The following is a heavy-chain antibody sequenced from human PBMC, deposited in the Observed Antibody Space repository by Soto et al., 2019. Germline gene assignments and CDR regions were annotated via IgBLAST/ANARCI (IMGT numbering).Heavy chain of an antibody. D-gene: IGHD6-6*01. J-gene: IGHJ6*02. Sequence: QVQLVQSGAEVEKPGSSVKVSCKASGGTFSSYAITWVRQAPGQGLEWMGRIIPIFGTANYNQKFQGRVTITADESTSTAYMELSSLRSEDTAVYYCASNEYSTTFYYYGMDVWGQGTTVTVSS. CDR2: IIPIFGTA. CDR1: GGTFSSYA. V-gene: IGHV1-69*01. CDR3: ASNEYSTTFYYYGMDV.